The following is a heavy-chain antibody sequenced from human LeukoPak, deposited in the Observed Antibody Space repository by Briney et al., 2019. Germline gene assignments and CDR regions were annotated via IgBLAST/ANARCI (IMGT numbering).Heavy chain of an antibody. CDR3: AKDQNYESSGYYGGFDY. CDR1: GFSFSSHV. V-gene: IGHV3-23*01. CDR2: TSGSGGDT. Sequence: GGSLRLSCAASGFSFSSHVMHWVRQAPGKGLEWVSGTSGSGGDTYYANSVKGRFTISRDNSKNTLNLQMNSLRAEDTALYYCAKDQNYESSGYYGGFDYWGQGTLVTVSS. J-gene: IGHJ4*02. D-gene: IGHD3-22*01.